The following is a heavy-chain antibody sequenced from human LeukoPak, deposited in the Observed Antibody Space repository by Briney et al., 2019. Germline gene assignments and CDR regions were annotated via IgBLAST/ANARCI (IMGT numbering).Heavy chain of an antibody. CDR3: ARVDTAAGMWGGYYYYYMDV. CDR2: IYTSGST. V-gene: IGHV4-4*07. D-gene: IGHD6-13*01. CDR1: GGSISSYY. J-gene: IGHJ6*03. Sequence: SETLSLTCTVSGGSISSYYWSWIRQPAGKGLEWIGRIYTSGSTNYNPSLKSRVTMSVDTSKNQFSLKLSSVTAADTAVYYCARVDTAAGMWGGYYYYYMDVWGKGTTVTVSS.